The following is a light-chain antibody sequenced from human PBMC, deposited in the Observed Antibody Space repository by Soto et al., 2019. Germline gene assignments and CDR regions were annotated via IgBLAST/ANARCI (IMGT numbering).Light chain of an antibody. CDR3: QQLNSYPRT. CDR1: QGISSY. J-gene: IGKJ2*01. CDR2: AAS. Sequence: DIQLTQSPSFLSASIRDRVTITCRASQGISSYLAWYQQKPGKAPKLLIYAASTLQSGFPSRFSGRGSGTDFTLTITSLQPEDFATYYCQQLNSYPRTFGQGTKLE. V-gene: IGKV1-9*01.